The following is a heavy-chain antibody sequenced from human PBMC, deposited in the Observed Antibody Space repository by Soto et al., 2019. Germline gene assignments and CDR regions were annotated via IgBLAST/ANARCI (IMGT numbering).Heavy chain of an antibody. J-gene: IGHJ4*02. V-gene: IGHV4-31*03. CDR1: GGSIISCGYY. D-gene: IGHD6-13*01. CDR3: ARTSIKSTAAGDY. Sequence: SETLSLTCTVSGGSIISCGYYWSLIRQHPGKGLEWIGYIYYSGSTYYNPSLKSRVTISVDTSKNQFSLKLSSVTAADTAVYYCARTSIKSTAAGDYWGQGTLVTVSS. CDR2: IYYSGST.